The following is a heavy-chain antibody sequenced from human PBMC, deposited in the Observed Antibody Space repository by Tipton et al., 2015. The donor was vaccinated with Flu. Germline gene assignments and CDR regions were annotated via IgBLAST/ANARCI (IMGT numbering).Heavy chain of an antibody. CDR1: GGSISSGGYS. J-gene: IGHJ4*02. CDR3: ARALWIEGYFDY. Sequence: LRLSCAVSGGSISSGGYSWSWIRQPPGKGLEWIGYIYHSGSTYYNPSLKSRVTISVGRSKNQFSLKLSSVTAADTAVYYCARALWIEGYFDYWGQGTLVTVSS. V-gene: IGHV4-30-2*01. D-gene: IGHD3-3*01. CDR2: IYHSGST.